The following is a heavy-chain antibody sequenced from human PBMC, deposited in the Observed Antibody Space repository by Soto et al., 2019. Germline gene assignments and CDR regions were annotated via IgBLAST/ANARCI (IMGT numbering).Heavy chain of an antibody. CDR3: ARGYSYGLNGLHPIDY. V-gene: IGHV4-30-2*01. CDR1: GGSISSGGYS. J-gene: IGHJ4*02. Sequence: SSETLSLTCAVSGGSISSGGYSWSWIRRPPGKGLEWIGYMYHSGSTYYNPSLKSRVTISIDRSKNQFSLKLSSVTAADTAVYYCARGYSYGLNGLHPIDYWGQGTLVTVSS. D-gene: IGHD5-18*01. CDR2: MYHSGST.